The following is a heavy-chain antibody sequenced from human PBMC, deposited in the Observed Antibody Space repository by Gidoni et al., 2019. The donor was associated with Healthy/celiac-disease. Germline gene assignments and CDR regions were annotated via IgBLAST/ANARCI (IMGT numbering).Heavy chain of an antibody. Sequence: EVQLVESGGGLVKPGGSLRLSCSASGFTFSNAWMSWVRQAPGKGLEWVGRIKSKTDGGTTDYAAPVKGRFTISRDDSKNTLYLQMNSLKTEDTAVYYCTTGPPYCSSTSCYTEKYPIDYWGQGTLVTVSS. V-gene: IGHV3-15*01. CDR2: IKSKTDGGTT. J-gene: IGHJ4*02. CDR1: GFTFSNAW. D-gene: IGHD2-2*02. CDR3: TTGPPYCSSTSCYTEKYPIDY.